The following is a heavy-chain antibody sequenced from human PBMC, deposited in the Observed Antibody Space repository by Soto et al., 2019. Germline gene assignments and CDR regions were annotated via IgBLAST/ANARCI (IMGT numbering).Heavy chain of an antibody. CDR1: GFTFSSYG. CDR3: ARGATSPSY. Sequence: EVQLLESGGGLVQPGGSLRRSCAASGFTFSSYGMRWVRQAPGKGMEWVSAISSSGGSAYYADSVKGRFTISRDNSKNPLYLQMNSLRAEDTAVYYCARGATSPSYWCQGTLVTVSS. CDR2: ISSSGGSA. J-gene: IGHJ4*02. V-gene: IGHV3-23*01.